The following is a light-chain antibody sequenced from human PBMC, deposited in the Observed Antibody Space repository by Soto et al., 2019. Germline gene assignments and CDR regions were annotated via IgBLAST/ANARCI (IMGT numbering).Light chain of an antibody. CDR2: KNN. CDR1: RSNIGSNP. J-gene: IGLJ3*02. Sequence: QSVLTQPPSASGTPGQRVTISCSGTRSNIGSNPVQWYLQLPGTAPKLLIYKNNERPSGAPDRFSGSKSGPSASLAISGLQSEDEADYHCATWDDGLFGPVFGGGTKLTVL. V-gene: IGLV1-44*01. CDR3: ATWDDGLFGPV.